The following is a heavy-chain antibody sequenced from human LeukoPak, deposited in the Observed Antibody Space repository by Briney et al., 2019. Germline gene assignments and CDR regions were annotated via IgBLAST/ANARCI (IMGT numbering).Heavy chain of an antibody. Sequence: GGSLRLSCAASVFTFSSYGMHWVRQAPGKGLEWVAVIWYVGSNKYYADSVKGRFTISRDNSKNTLYLQMNSLRAEDTAVYYCAKPMRRNCSSTSCYPYYFDYWGQGTLVTVSS. CDR2: IWYVGSNK. D-gene: IGHD2-2*01. V-gene: IGHV3-33*06. CDR1: VFTFSSYG. CDR3: AKPMRRNCSSTSCYPYYFDY. J-gene: IGHJ4*02.